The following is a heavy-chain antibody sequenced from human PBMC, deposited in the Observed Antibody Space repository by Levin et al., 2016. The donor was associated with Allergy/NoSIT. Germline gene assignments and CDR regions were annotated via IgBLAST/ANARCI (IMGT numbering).Heavy chain of an antibody. J-gene: IGHJ4*02. D-gene: IGHD2-15*01. V-gene: IGHV3-7*01. Sequence: VRQAPGKGLEWVANIKEDVSEKYYVDSVKGRFTISRDNAKNSLYLQMNSLRAEDTAVYYCARYCSDSSCYRAFDYWGPGTLVTVSS. CDR2: IKEDVSEK. CDR3: ARYCSDSSCYRAFDY.